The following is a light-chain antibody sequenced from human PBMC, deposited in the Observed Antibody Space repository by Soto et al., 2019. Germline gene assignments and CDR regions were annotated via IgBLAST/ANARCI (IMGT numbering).Light chain of an antibody. J-gene: IGKJ1*01. Sequence: DIQMTQSPSTLSASVGDRVTITCRASQSISSWLAWYQQKPGKALKLLIYDASSLESGVPSRFSGSGSGTEFTLTISSLQPDDFATYYCQQYNSYWTFGQGTKVEIQ. CDR2: DAS. V-gene: IGKV1-5*01. CDR3: QQYNSYWT. CDR1: QSISSW.